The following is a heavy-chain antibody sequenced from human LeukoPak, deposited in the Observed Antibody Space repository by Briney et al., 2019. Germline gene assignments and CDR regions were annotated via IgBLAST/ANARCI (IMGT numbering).Heavy chain of an antibody. CDR3: ARDLHDAFDI. V-gene: IGHV4-4*07. CDR2: IYSRVNL. J-gene: IGHJ3*02. CDR1: GGSMTSHL. Sequence: SETLSLTCTVSGGSMTSHLGSWVRQPAGKGLEWIGHIYSRVNLDYNPSLKSRVTISVDTSKNQFSLKLSSVTAADTAVYYCARDLHDAFDIWGQGTMVTVSS.